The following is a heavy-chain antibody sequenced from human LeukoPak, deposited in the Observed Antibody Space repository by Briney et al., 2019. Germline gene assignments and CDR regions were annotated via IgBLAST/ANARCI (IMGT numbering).Heavy chain of an antibody. V-gene: IGHV1-2*02. CDR3: ARVAGGDWYYFDF. CDR1: GYTFTAYY. D-gene: IGHD2-21*02. Sequence: SSVNVSCKASGYTFTAYYTHWVRQAPGQGLEWMGWINPNSGGTNYAQKFQGRVTMTRDTSISAAYMKLSRLGSDDTAVYYCARVAGGDWYYFDFWGQGSLVTVSS. J-gene: IGHJ4*02. CDR2: INPNSGGT.